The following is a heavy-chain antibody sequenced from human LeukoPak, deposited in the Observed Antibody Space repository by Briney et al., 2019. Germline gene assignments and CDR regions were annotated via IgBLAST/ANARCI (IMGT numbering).Heavy chain of an antibody. J-gene: IGHJ6*04. CDR1: GFTFSSYC. CDR3: AREGAIFTTGMVV. CDR2: INSDGSST. D-gene: IGHD2-21*01. Sequence: GESLSLSCAASGFTFSSYCMNWIRQAPGKGLVWVSHINSDGSSTSYPDSVKGRFTISRANDKHTLYQQMNILTAEDTAVYYGAREGAIFTTGMVVWGEGTTVTVSS. V-gene: IGHV3-74*01.